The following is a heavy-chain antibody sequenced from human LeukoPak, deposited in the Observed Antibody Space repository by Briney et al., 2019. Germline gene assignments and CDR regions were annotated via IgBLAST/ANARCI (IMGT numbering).Heavy chain of an antibody. Sequence: ASVKVSCKASGSTFTSYGISWVRQAPGQGLEWMGWISAYNGNRNYAQKLQGRVTMTTDTSTSTAYMELRSLRSDDTAVYYCARDQTAYYDFWSGYYAYWGQGTLVTVSS. CDR1: GSTFTSYG. J-gene: IGHJ4*02. CDR3: ARDQTAYYDFWSGYYAY. V-gene: IGHV1-18*01. D-gene: IGHD3-3*01. CDR2: ISAYNGNR.